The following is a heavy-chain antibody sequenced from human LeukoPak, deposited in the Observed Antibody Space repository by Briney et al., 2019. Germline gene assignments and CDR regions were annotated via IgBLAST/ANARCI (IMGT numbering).Heavy chain of an antibody. CDR2: IIPIFGTA. CDR3: ARGQVWGSYRRLAY. Sequence: ASVKVSCKASGGTFSSYAISWVRQAPGQGLEWMGGIIPIFGTANYAQKFQGRVTITTDESTSTAYMELSSLRSEDTAVYYCARGQVWGSYRRLAYWGQGTLVTVSS. D-gene: IGHD3-16*02. J-gene: IGHJ4*02. V-gene: IGHV1-69*05. CDR1: GGTFSSYA.